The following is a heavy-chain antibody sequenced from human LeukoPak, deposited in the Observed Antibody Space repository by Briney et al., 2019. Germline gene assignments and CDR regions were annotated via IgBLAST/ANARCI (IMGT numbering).Heavy chain of an antibody. J-gene: IGHJ4*02. CDR1: GGSISSGDYY. D-gene: IGHD1-1*01. Sequence: PSETMSLTCTVYGGSISSGDYYWSWIRQPPGKGLEWIGYIYYSGSTYYNPSLKSRVTISVDTSKNQFSLKLSSVTAADTAVYYCARDRRTVQLERRDFFDFWGQGTLVTVSS. CDR2: IYYSGST. CDR3: ARDRRTVQLERRDFFDF. V-gene: IGHV4-30-4*08.